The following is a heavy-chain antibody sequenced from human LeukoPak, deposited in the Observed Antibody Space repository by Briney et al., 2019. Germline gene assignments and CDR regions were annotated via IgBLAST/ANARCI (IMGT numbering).Heavy chain of an antibody. V-gene: IGHV3-7*03. D-gene: IGHD6-13*01. CDR3: AKEWRFSSSWYQYYFDY. CDR2: IKQDESEK. CDR1: GFTFSNYW. J-gene: IGHJ4*02. Sequence: GGSLRLSCAASGFTFSNYWMSWVRQAPGKGLEWVANIKQDESEKYYVDSVKGRFTISRDTSTNTLYLQLNSLRVGDTAVYFCAKEWRFSSSWYQYYFDYWGQGTLVTVSS.